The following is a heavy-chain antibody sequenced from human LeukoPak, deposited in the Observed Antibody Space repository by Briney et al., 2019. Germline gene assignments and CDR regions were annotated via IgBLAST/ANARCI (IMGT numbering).Heavy chain of an antibody. CDR2: VSWNSGET. J-gene: IGHJ5*02. D-gene: IGHD3-10*01. Sequence: PGRSLRLSCAASGFTFGEHAMHWVRQGPGKGLEWVAGVSWNSGETAYADSVQGRFTIFSDNAKNSLYLLMISLVIEEKALSYFVKEMGYYYCLGTRFDPWGQGTLVTVSS. CDR3: VKEMGYYYCLGTRFDP. V-gene: IGHV3-9*01. CDR1: GFTFGEHA.